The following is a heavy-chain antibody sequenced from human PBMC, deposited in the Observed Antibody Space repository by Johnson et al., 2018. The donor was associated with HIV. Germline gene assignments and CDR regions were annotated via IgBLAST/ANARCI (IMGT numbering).Heavy chain of an antibody. CDR3: AKDSITMELGALDI. Sequence: QVQLVESGGGVVQPGRSLRLSCASSGFTFSSSVMHWVRQAPGKGLEWVAVISYDGSNKYYADSVKGRFTISRDNSKNTLYLQMSRLRAEDKAVYYCAKDSITMELGALDIWGQGTMVTVSS. J-gene: IGHJ3*02. CDR2: ISYDGSNK. V-gene: IGHV3-30*18. CDR1: GFTFSSSV. D-gene: IGHD3-10*01.